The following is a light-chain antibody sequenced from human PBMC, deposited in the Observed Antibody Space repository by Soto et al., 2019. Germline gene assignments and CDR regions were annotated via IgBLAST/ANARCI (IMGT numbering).Light chain of an antibody. CDR2: AAS. V-gene: IGKV1-39*01. CDR3: QQSYSTPIT. CDR1: QSISSY. Sequence: DIQMTQSPSSLSASVGDRVTITCRASQSISSYLNWYQQKPGKAPKLLIYAASSLQSGVPSRFSGSGSGTDFTHTISILQPEDFATYYCQQSYSTPITFGQGTRLETK. J-gene: IGKJ5*01.